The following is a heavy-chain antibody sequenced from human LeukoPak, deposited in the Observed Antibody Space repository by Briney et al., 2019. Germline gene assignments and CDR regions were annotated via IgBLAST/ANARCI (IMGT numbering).Heavy chain of an antibody. Sequence: AASVTVSCTASGYTLTSYYLHWVRPAPGQGLEWMAIINPSGGSTSHAQKFQGRVTMTRDTSASTVYMELSSLRSEDTAVYYCASVYKYGMDVWGQGTTVTVSS. J-gene: IGHJ6*02. CDR1: GYTLTSYY. V-gene: IGHV1-46*01. CDR3: ASVYKYGMDV. CDR2: INPSGGST.